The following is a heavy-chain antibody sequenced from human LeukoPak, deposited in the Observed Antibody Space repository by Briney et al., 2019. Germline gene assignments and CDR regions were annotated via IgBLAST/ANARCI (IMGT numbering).Heavy chain of an antibody. Sequence: SETLSLTCTVSGGSISSYYWRWIRQPPGKGLEWIGYIYYSGSTNYNPSLKSRVTISVDTSKNQSSLKLSSVTAADTAVYYCARGPLSGRRWYFDLWGRGTLVTVSS. CDR3: ARGPLSGRRWYFDL. CDR1: GGSISSYY. J-gene: IGHJ2*01. CDR2: IYYSGST. V-gene: IGHV4-59*01. D-gene: IGHD2-15*01.